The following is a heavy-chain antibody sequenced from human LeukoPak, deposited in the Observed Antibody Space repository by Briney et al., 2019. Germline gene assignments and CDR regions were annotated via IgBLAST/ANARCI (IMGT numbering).Heavy chain of an antibody. CDR1: GFTVSSNY. Sequence: GGSLRLSCAASGFTVSSNYISRVRQAPGKGLEWVSITYSDGNTNCADSVKGRFTISRDNSKTTLSLQMNSLRGEDTAVYFCARKNDLFNTAFDIWGQGTVVTVSS. V-gene: IGHV3-53*01. D-gene: IGHD1-1*01. CDR3: ARKNDLFNTAFDI. CDR2: TYSDGNT. J-gene: IGHJ3*02.